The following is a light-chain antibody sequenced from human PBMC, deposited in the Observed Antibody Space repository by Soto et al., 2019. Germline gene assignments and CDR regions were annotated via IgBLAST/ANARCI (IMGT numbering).Light chain of an antibody. J-gene: IGLJ3*02. CDR3: QSYDSSLRVV. Sequence: QSVLTQPPSVSGAPGQRVTISCSGTTSNIGAGYDVHWYQHLPGTAPKLLIYANTNRPSGVPDRFSGSESGTSASLAITGLQAEDEADYYCQSYDSSLRVVFGGGTKVTVL. CDR1: TSNIGAGYD. CDR2: ANT. V-gene: IGLV1-40*01.